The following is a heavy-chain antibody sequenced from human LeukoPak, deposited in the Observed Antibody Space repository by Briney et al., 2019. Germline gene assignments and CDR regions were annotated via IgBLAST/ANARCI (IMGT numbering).Heavy chain of an antibody. CDR3: ARLVRGIPVLYNWFDP. J-gene: IGHJ5*02. V-gene: IGHV4-61*02. Sequence: SETLSLTCTVSGGSISSGSYYWSWIRQPAGEGLEWIGRIYTSGSTNYNPSLKSRVTISVDTSKNQFSLKLSSVTAADTAVYYCARLVRGIPVLYNWFDPWGQGTLVTVSS. CDR2: IYTSGST. CDR1: GGSISSGSYY. D-gene: IGHD3-10*01.